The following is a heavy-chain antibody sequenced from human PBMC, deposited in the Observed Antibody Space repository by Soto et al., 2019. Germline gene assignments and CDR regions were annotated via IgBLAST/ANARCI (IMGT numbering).Heavy chain of an antibody. CDR3: AGQRSPEAWFDP. CDR1: AISFNTYG. Sequence: GGSLRLSCAASAISFNTYGVTWVRQAPGKGLEWVSTVTVTGGSTYYADSVKGRFTISRDRSNYTVSLLLNSLRVEDTAIYYCAGQRSPEAWFDPWGQGTLVTVSS. CDR2: VTVTGGST. J-gene: IGHJ5*02. D-gene: IGHD3-10*01. V-gene: IGHV3-23*01.